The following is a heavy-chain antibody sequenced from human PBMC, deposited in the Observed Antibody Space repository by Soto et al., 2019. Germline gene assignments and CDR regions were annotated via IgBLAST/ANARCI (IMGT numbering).Heavy chain of an antibody. CDR3: AKDLTRQLAYWLDP. Sequence: ASVKVSCKASGFSFTGYYIHWLRQAPGQGLEWMGWINAHSGGTEYAQKFQGRVTLTRDTSIATAYLTLTTLTSDDTALYYCAKDLTRQLAYWLDPWGQGTQVTVSS. CDR2: INAHSGGT. J-gene: IGHJ5*02. CDR1: GFSFTGYY. D-gene: IGHD6-6*01. V-gene: IGHV1-2*02.